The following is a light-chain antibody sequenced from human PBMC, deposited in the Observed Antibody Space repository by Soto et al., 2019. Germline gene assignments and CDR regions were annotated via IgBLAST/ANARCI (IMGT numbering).Light chain of an antibody. V-gene: IGLV2-14*01. CDR2: DVS. CDR3: SSYTRSSTVV. J-gene: IGLJ2*01. CDR1: RSDVGGYNY. Sequence: QSALTQPASVSGSPGQSITISCTGTRSDVGGYNYVSWYQQHPGKAPKLMIYDVSNRPSGVSNRFSGSKSGNTASLTISGLQAEDEADYYCSSYTRSSTVVFGGGTKHTVL.